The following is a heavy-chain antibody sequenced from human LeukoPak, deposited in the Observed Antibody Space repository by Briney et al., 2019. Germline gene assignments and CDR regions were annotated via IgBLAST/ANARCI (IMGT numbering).Heavy chain of an antibody. CDR3: ARDREERITIFGVVSGYMDV. CDR1: GGTFSSYA. V-gene: IGHV1-69*01. CDR2: IIPIFGTA. J-gene: IGHJ6*03. D-gene: IGHD3-3*01. Sequence: SVKVSCKASGGTFSSYAISWVRQAPGQGLEWMGEIIPIFGTANYAQKFQGRVTITADESTSTAYMELSSLRSEDTAVYYCARDREERITIFGVVSGYMDVWGEGTTVTVSS.